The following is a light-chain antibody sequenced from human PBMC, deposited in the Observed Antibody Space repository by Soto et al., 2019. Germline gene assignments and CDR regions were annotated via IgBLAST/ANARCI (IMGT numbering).Light chain of an antibody. Sequence: DIQMTQSPSSLSASVGDRVTVTCRASQSIRKDLNWYQQKPGKAPNLLTFSASTLQSGVPSRFSGTGSGTDFTLTITSLQPEDFAIYYCQQSYSTPLTLGGGTKVDTK. CDR3: QQSYSTPLT. J-gene: IGKJ4*01. V-gene: IGKV1-39*01. CDR2: SAS. CDR1: QSIRKD.